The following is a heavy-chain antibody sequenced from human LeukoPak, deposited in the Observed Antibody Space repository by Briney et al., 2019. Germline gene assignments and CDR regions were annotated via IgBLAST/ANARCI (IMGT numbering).Heavy chain of an antibody. CDR3: Y. CDR2: IYSGGST. Sequence: GGSLRLSCAASGFTVSSSYMSWVRQAPGRGLEWVSFIYSGGSTYYADSVKGRFTISRDSYKNTLYLQMNSLRAEDAAVYYDYWGQGSLVTVSS. CDR1: GFTVSSSY. V-gene: IGHV3-53*01. J-gene: IGHJ4*02.